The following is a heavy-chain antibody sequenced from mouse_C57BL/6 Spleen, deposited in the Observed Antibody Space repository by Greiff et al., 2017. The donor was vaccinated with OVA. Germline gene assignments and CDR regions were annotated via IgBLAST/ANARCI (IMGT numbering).Heavy chain of an antibody. D-gene: IGHD1-1*01. J-gene: IGHJ4*01. CDR2: INPKNGGT. CDR3: AITTVVATDYAMDY. V-gene: IGHV1-18*01. CDR1: GYTFTDYN. Sequence: VQLQQSGPELVKPGASVKIPCKASGYTFTDYNMDWVKQSHGKSLEWIGEINPKNGGTIYNQKFKGKATLTVDKSSSTAYMELRSLTSEDTAVYYCAITTVVATDYAMDYWGQGTSVTVAS.